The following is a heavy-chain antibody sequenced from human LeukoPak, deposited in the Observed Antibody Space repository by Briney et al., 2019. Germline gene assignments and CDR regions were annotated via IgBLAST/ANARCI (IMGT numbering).Heavy chain of an antibody. CDR3: ARVTDQALTSEFAPDAFDI. Sequence: PGGSLRLSCAASGFTVSSNYMSWVRQAPGKGLEWVSVIYSGGSTYYADSVKGRFTISRDNSKNTLYLQMNSLRAEDTAVYYCARVTDQALTSEFAPDAFDIWGQGTMVTVSS. CDR1: GFTVSSNY. CDR2: IYSGGST. V-gene: IGHV3-53*01. J-gene: IGHJ3*02. D-gene: IGHD4/OR15-4a*01.